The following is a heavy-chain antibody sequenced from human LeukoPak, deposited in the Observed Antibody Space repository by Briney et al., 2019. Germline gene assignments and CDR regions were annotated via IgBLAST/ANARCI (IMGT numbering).Heavy chain of an antibody. CDR1: GFXFSSYS. J-gene: IGHJ4*02. CDR2: ISSSSSYI. CDR3: ARGGYCSSTSCYVIHYFDH. V-gene: IGHV3-21*01. Sequence: GGSLRLSCAASGFXFSSYSINWVRQAPGKGLEWVSSISSSSSYIYYADSVKGRFTISRDNAKNSLYLQMNSLRAEDTAVYYCARGGYCSSTSCYVIHYFDHWGQGTLVTVSS. D-gene: IGHD2-2*01.